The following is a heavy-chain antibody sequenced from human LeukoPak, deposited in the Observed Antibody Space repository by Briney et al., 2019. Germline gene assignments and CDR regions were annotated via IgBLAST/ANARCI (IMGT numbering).Heavy chain of an antibody. D-gene: IGHD3-22*01. Sequence: ASVKVSCKASGGTFSSYAISWVRQATGQGLEWMGWMNPNSGNTGYAQKFQGRVTMTRNTSISTAYMELSSLRSEDTAVYYCARGTRYYDPNSGAFDIWGQGTMVTVSS. CDR1: GGTFSSYA. J-gene: IGHJ3*02. CDR2: MNPNSGNT. CDR3: ARGTRYYDPNSGAFDI. V-gene: IGHV1-8*02.